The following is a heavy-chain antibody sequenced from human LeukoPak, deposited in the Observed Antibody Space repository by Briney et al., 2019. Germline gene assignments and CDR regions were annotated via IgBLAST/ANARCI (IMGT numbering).Heavy chain of an antibody. Sequence: ASVTVSCKASGGTFNDYSISWVRQAPGQGLEWMGRIIPILNVPNYAQKFEGRVTITADKSTNTAYMELSSLKSEDTAVYFCARDRPRARYFDYWGQGTLVTVSS. CDR3: ARDRPRARYFDY. CDR2: IIPILNVP. CDR1: GGTFNDYS. V-gene: IGHV1-69*04. D-gene: IGHD2-15*01. J-gene: IGHJ4*02.